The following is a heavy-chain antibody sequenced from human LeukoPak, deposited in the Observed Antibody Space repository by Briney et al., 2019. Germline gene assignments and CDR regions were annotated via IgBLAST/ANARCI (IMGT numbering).Heavy chain of an antibody. Sequence: ASVKVSCKVSGYTLTELSMHWVRQAPGKGLEWMGGFDPVDGVTIYAQKFQGRVTMTEDTSTDTAYMELSSLRSEDTAVYYCATAVFGVVIIPNYFDYWGQGTLVTVSS. V-gene: IGHV1-24*01. J-gene: IGHJ4*02. CDR2: FDPVDGVT. D-gene: IGHD3-3*01. CDR3: ATAVFGVVIIPNYFDY. CDR1: GYTLTELS.